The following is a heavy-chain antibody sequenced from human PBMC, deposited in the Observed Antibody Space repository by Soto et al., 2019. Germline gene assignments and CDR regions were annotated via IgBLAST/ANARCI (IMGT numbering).Heavy chain of an antibody. D-gene: IGHD6-19*01. V-gene: IGHV1-46*03. CDR3: ARVRRSYSSGSNRFDY. CDR1: GYTFTSYY. J-gene: IGHJ4*02. Sequence: ASVKVSCKASGYTFTSYYMHWVRQAPGQGLEWMGIINPSGGSTSHAQKFQGRVTMTRDTSTSTVYMELSSLRSEDTAVYYCARVRRSYSSGSNRFDYWGQGTLVTVS. CDR2: INPSGGST.